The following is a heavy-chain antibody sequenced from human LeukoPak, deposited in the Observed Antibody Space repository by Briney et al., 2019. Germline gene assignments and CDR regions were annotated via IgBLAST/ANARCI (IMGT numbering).Heavy chain of an antibody. CDR2: IYYSGST. Sequence: SETLSLTCTVSGGSISSGGYYWSWLRQHPGKGLEWIGYIYYSGSTYYNPSLKSRVTISVDTSKNQFSLKLSSVTAADTAVYYCARDKIAAAGEVYYYYGMDVWGQGTTVTVSS. J-gene: IGHJ6*02. D-gene: IGHD6-13*01. V-gene: IGHV4-31*03. CDR1: GGSISSGGYY. CDR3: ARDKIAAAGEVYYYYGMDV.